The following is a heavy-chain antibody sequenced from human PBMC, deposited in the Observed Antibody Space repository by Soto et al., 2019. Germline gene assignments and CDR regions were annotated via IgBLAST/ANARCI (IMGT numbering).Heavy chain of an antibody. D-gene: IGHD6-19*01. CDR1: GFTFDDYT. Sequence: PGGSLRLSCAASGFTFDDYTMHWVRQAPGKGLEWVALISWDGGSTYYADSVKGRFTISRDNSKNSLYLQMHSLRTEDTALYYYATDSSIAVAGTGGQSGPYFDYWGQGTLVTVSS. CDR2: ISWDGGST. CDR3: ATDSSIAVAGTGGQSGPYFDY. J-gene: IGHJ4*02. V-gene: IGHV3-43*01.